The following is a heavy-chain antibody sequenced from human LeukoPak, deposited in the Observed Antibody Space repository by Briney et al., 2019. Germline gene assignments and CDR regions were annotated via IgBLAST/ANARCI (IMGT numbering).Heavy chain of an antibody. V-gene: IGHV3-11*05. D-gene: IGHD2-21*02. Sequence: GGSLRLSCAASGFSFSDYYMSWIRQAPGKGLEWISDITTSTKSTNYADSVRGRFTISRDNAKNSLYLQMNSLRAEDTAVYYCAREEGPYCGVDCYRYYFDYWGQGTLVTVSS. CDR1: GFSFSDYY. CDR3: AREEGPYCGVDCYRYYFDY. J-gene: IGHJ4*02. CDR2: ITTSTKST.